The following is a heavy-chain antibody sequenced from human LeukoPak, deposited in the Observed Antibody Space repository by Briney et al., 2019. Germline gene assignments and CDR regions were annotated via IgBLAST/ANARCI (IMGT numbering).Heavy chain of an antibody. CDR3: ARDRDCTGATCHENLDY. J-gene: IGHJ4*02. Sequence: PGGSLRLSCAASGFTFSSYSMTWVRQAPGKGLEWVSSISGSGNYIHYADSVRGRFTISRDNAKKSLYLQMNSLRAEDTAVYYCARDRDCTGATCHENLDYWGQGTLVTVSS. D-gene: IGHD2-8*02. V-gene: IGHV3-21*01. CDR2: ISGSGNYI. CDR1: GFTFSSYS.